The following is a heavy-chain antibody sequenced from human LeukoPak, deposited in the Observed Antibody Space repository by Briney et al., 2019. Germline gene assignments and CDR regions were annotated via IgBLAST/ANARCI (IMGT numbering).Heavy chain of an antibody. D-gene: IGHD2-2*01. CDR3: AREGVPAAMPRWFDP. CDR2: IQPDGSEQ. Sequence: GGSLRLSCVASGSTFSSIWMSWVRQAPGKGLEWVGNIQPDGSEQYPVDSVKGRFTISRDNAKNSLYLQMNSLRAEDTAVYYCAREGVPAAMPRWFDPWGQGTLVTVSS. J-gene: IGHJ5*02. V-gene: IGHV3-7*01. CDR1: GSTFSSIW.